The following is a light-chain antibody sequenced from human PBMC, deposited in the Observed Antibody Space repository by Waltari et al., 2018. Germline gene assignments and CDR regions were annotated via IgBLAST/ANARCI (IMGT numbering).Light chain of an antibody. CDR1: NIGSKS. J-gene: IGLJ2*01. Sequence: SYVLTQPPSVSVAPGTTARITCGGNNIGSKSVHWYQQKPGQAPVLVIYYDSDWPSGIPERFSGSNSGNTATLTISRVEAGDEADYYCQVWDSSSDRFGGGTKLTVL. CDR2: YDS. V-gene: IGLV3-21*04. CDR3: QVWDSSSDR.